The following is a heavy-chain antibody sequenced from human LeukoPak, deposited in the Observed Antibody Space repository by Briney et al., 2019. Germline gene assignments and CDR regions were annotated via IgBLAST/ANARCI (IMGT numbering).Heavy chain of an antibody. CDR1: GFTFSSYW. J-gene: IGHJ4*02. CDR3: ARDWSPYDY. V-gene: IGHV3-7*01. CDR2: VKQDGSDK. Sequence: PGGSLRLSCAASGFTFSSYWMSWVRQAPGKGLEWVANVKQDGSDKYYVDSVKGRFTISRDNAKNSLYLQMNSLRVEDTAVYYCARDWSPYDYWGQGTLVTVSS.